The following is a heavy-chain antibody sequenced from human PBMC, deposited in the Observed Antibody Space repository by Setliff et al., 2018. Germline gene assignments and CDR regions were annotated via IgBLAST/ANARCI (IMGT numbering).Heavy chain of an antibody. CDR3: ASPRRDDLDTPFDAFDL. CDR1: GISITSGHY. CDR2: IYHRGRT. Sequence: SETLSLTCDVSGISITSGHYWGWIRQPPGKGLEWIATIYHRGRTYYNPSLDSRVTISLDTSKNQYSLRLRSVTAADTAGYYCASPRRDDLDTPFDAFDLWGRGTKVTVSS. D-gene: IGHD1-1*01. J-gene: IGHJ3*01. V-gene: IGHV4-38-2*01.